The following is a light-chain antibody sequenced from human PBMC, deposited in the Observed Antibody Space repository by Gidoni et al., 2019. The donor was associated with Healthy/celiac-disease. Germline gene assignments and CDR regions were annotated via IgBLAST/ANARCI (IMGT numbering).Light chain of an antibody. CDR1: QSVSSN. CDR3: QQYNNWPPWT. J-gene: IGKJ1*01. V-gene: IGKV3-15*01. Sequence: EIVMTQSPATLSVSPGERVTLSCRASQSVSSNLAWYQQKPGQAPRLLIYGASTRATGFPARFSGSGSGTEFTLTISSLQSEDFAVYDCQQYNNWPPWTFGQGTKVEIK. CDR2: GAS.